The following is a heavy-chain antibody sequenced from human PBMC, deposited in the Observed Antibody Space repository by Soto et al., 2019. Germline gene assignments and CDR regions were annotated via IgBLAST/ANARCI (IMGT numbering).Heavy chain of an antibody. CDR2: ISSDGSAK. D-gene: IGHD2-15*01. CDR3: ARDGYCSGGSCLDGMDV. J-gene: IGHJ6*02. V-gene: IGHV3-30-3*01. Sequence: LRLSCGVSGFTLSRYTMHWVRQAPGKGLEWVALISSDGSAKNYADSVKGRFTISRDDSLYLQMTSLRGEDTAVYYCARDGYCSGGSCLDGMDVWGQGTTVTVSS. CDR1: GFTLSRYT.